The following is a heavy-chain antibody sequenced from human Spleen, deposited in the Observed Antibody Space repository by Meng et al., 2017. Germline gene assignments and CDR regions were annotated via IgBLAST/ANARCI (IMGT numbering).Heavy chain of an antibody. D-gene: IGHD6-25*01. Sequence: GSLRLSCTVSGGSVSSGSYYWSWIRQPPGKGLEWIGYIYPSGSTKYSDSLRGRVTISADTSKNQISLNLRSVTAADTAIYYCARDQRSLYFYNGMDVWGQGTAVTVSS. J-gene: IGHJ6*02. V-gene: IGHV4-61*01. CDR1: GGSVSSGSYY. CDR2: IYPSGST. CDR3: ARDQRSLYFYNGMDV.